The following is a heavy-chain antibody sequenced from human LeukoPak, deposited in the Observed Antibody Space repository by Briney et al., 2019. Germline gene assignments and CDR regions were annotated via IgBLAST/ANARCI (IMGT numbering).Heavy chain of an antibody. D-gene: IGHD4-11*01. Sequence: SSETLSLTCAVYGGSFSGYYWSWIRQPPGKGLEWIGEINHSGSTNYNPSLKSRVTISVDTSKNQFSLKLSSVTAADTAVYYCARDSTDYSYFDYWGQGTLVTVSS. CDR2: INHSGST. V-gene: IGHV4-34*01. CDR1: GGSFSGYY. J-gene: IGHJ4*02. CDR3: ARDSTDYSYFDY.